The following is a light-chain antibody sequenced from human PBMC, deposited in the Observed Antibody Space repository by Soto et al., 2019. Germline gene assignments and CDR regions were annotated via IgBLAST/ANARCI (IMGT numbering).Light chain of an antibody. J-gene: IGKJ3*01. V-gene: IGKV3-20*01. CDR1: QSVSSKY. CDR3: QQYGSSLFT. CDR2: GTS. Sequence: EIVLTQSPGTLSLSPGERATLSCRASQSVSSKYFAWYQQKPGQAPRVLIYGTSIRASGVPERFSGGGSGTDFTLTITRLEPEDVAVYYCQQYGSSLFTFGPGTKVDFK.